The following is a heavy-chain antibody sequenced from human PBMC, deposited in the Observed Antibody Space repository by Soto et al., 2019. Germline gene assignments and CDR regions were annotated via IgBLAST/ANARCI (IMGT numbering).Heavy chain of an antibody. CDR2: IYHSGST. Sequence: QLQLQESGSGLVKPSQTLSLTCAVSGGSISSGGYSWSWIRQPPGKGLEWIGYIYHSGSTYYNPSLKSRVTISVDRSKNQFSLKLSSVTAADTAVYYCASCYTYYYDSSGYPACETFDYWGQGTLVTVSS. D-gene: IGHD3-22*01. V-gene: IGHV4-30-2*01. J-gene: IGHJ4*02. CDR3: ASCYTYYYDSSGYPACETFDY. CDR1: GGSISSGGYS.